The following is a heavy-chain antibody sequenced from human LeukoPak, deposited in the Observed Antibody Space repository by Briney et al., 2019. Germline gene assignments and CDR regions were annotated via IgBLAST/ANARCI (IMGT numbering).Heavy chain of an antibody. J-gene: IGHJ4*02. D-gene: IGHD1-26*01. CDR1: GFTFSSYA. CDR3: ARDLVGATDY. V-gene: IGHV3-23*01. Sequence: GGSLRLSCAASGFTFSSYAMSWVRQAPGEGLEWVSAISGSGGSTYYADSVKGRFTISRENSKITVYLQMDSLRAEDTAVYYCARDLVGATDYWGQGTLVTVSS. CDR2: ISGSGGST.